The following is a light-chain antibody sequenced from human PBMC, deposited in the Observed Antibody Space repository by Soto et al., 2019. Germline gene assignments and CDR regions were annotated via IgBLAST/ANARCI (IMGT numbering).Light chain of an antibody. CDR3: QSYDSNLSAYV. CDR2: GDI. CDR1: SGNIGAGYD. Sequence: QSVLTRPPSVSGAAGQRGTISCTGSSGNIGAGYDVHWYQQLPGTAPRPLIYGDINRASGVPDRFSGSKSGTSASLAITGLQAEDEADYYCQSYDSNLSAYVFGAGTKVTVL. V-gene: IGLV1-40*01. J-gene: IGLJ1*01.